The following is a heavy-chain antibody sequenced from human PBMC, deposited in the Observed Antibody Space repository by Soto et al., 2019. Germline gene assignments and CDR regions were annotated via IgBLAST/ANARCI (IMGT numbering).Heavy chain of an antibody. J-gene: IGHJ4*02. CDR2: INPNSGGT. CDR1: GYTFTGYY. D-gene: IGHD3-16*02. V-gene: IGHV1-2*02. CDR3: ARAQVDYVWGSYRPKDYYFDY. Sequence: GASVKVSCKASGYTFTGYYMHWVRQAPGQGLEWMGWINPNSGGTNYAQKFQGRVTMTRDTFISTAYMELSRLRSDDTAVYYCARAQVDYVWGSYRPKDYYFDYWGQGTLVTVSS.